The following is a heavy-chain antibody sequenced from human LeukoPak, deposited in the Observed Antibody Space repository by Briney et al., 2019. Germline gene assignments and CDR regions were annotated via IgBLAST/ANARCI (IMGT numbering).Heavy chain of an antibody. CDR3: AKASSGWRPFDY. CDR1: GGTFSSYA. D-gene: IGHD6-19*01. J-gene: IGHJ4*02. Sequence: SCKASGGTFSSYAMSWVRQAPGKGLEWVSAISGSGGSTYYADSVKGRFTISRDNSKNTLYLQMNSLRAEDTAVYYCAKASSGWRPFDYWGQGTLVTVSS. V-gene: IGHV3-23*01. CDR2: ISGSGGST.